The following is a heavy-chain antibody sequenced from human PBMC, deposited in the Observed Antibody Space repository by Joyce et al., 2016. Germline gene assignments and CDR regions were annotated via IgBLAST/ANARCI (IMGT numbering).Heavy chain of an antibody. D-gene: IGHD3-10*01. CDR3: AKRPPAPGGMDV. V-gene: IGHV3-30*18. CDR1: GFAFRSHG. CDR2: ISFDGNKT. Sequence: QVKLVESGGGVVQTGRSLRLSCGASGFAFRSHGMHWVRQAPGKGLAWVAVISFDGNKTYYADSVRGRFTISRDNSKNTLFLQLNSLRPEDTGTYFCAKRPPAPGGMDVWGQGTTVTVSS. J-gene: IGHJ6*02.